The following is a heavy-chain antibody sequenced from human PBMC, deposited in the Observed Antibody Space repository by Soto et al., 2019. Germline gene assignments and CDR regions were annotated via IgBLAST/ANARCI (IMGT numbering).Heavy chain of an antibody. V-gene: IGHV3-74*01. CDR2: VTKDGNSI. CDR3: ARGGVGSFDY. Sequence: GSLRLSCAASGFTFSSFWMHWVRQAPGKGLVWISHVTKDGNSISYADSVKGRFTISRDNARNTVYLQTDGLRDEDTAVYYCARGGVGSFDYWGQGSLVTVSS. J-gene: IGHJ4*02. D-gene: IGHD2-2*03. CDR1: GFTFSSFW.